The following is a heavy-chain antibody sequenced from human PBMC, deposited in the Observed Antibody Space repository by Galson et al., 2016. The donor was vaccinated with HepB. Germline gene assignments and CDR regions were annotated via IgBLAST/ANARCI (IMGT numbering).Heavy chain of an antibody. D-gene: IGHD6-19*01. CDR1: GDTFSKYA. CDR2: IIPMLGTA. J-gene: IGHJ4*02. V-gene: IGHV1-69*13. Sequence: SVKVSCKASGDTFSKYAISWVRQAPGQGLEWMGGIIPMLGTANYEQKVQGRVTITADESTSTAYMELSSLRLEDTAGYYCARESGWKLDYWGQGTLVTVSS. CDR3: ARESGWKLDY.